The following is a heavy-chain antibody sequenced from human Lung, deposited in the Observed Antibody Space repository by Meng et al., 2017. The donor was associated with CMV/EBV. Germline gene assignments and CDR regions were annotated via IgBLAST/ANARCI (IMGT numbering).Heavy chain of an antibody. Sequence: CKASGGPFSSYTISWVRQAPGQGLEWMGRIIPILGIANYAQKFQGRVTITADKSTSTAYMELSSLRSEDTAVYYCARDSRPFWFDPWGQGTLVTVSS. CDR2: IIPILGIA. CDR1: GGPFSSYT. CDR3: ARDSRPFWFDP. J-gene: IGHJ5*02. V-gene: IGHV1-69*04.